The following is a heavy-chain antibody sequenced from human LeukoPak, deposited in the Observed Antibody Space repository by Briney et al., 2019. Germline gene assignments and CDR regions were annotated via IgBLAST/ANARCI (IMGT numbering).Heavy chain of an antibody. J-gene: IGHJ6*02. D-gene: IGHD3-10*01. CDR1: GYTFTSYD. Sequence: GASVKVSCKASGYTFTSYDINWVRQATGQGLEWMGWMNPNSGNTGYAQKFQGRVTMTRNTSISTAYMELSSLRSEDTAVYYCARASLLSGGESNYYYYGMDVWGQGTTVTVSS. CDR2: MNPNSGNT. V-gene: IGHV1-8*01. CDR3: ARASLLSGGESNYYYYGMDV.